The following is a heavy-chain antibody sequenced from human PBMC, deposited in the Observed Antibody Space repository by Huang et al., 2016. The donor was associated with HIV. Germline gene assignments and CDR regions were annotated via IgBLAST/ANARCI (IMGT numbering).Heavy chain of an antibody. CDR2: IKKDGREK. CDR3: ARDKYRLANYGVGCSSNAVDI. Sequence: EIQLVESGGGLVRPGGSLRLSCAASGFTFSSYWMSWVRQAPGKGVGGVANIKKDGREKYYVDSVKGRFTISRDNATKSLYLQMNSLRAEDTAVYYCARDKYRLANYGVGCSSNAVDIWGRGTMVTVSS. D-gene: IGHD3-3*01. V-gene: IGHV3-7*01. J-gene: IGHJ3*02. CDR1: GFTFSSYW.